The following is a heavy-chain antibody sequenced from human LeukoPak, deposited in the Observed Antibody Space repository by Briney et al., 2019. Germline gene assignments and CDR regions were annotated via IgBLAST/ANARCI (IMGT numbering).Heavy chain of an antibody. CDR2: ISSSSSYT. D-gene: IGHD3-10*01. V-gene: IGHV3-11*06. Sequence: NPGGSLRLSCADSGFTFSDYYMSWIRQAPGKGLEWVSYISSSSSYTNYADSVKGRFTISRDNAKNSLYLQMNSPRAEDTAVYYCARDLSVDYGSGSYYSWFDTGGQGTLVTVS. J-gene: IGHJ5*02. CDR1: GFTFSDYY. CDR3: ARDLSVDYGSGSYYSWFDT.